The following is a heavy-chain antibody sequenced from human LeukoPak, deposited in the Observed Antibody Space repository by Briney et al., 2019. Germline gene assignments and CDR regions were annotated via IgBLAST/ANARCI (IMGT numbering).Heavy chain of an antibody. CDR1: GYTFTSYG. Sequence: PRASVKVSCKASGYTFTSYGISWVRQAPGQGLEWMGWISAYNGNTNYAQKLQGRVTMTTDTSTSTAYMELRSLRSDDTAVYYCARDWRITGTKGPCGYWGQGTLVTVSS. V-gene: IGHV1-18*01. CDR3: ARDWRITGTKGPCGY. D-gene: IGHD1-20*01. J-gene: IGHJ4*02. CDR2: ISAYNGNT.